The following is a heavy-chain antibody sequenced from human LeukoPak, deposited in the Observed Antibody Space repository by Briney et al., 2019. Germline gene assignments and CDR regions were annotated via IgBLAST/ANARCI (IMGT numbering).Heavy chain of an antibody. V-gene: IGHV3-7*01. Sequence: PGGSLRLSCAASGFTFSNYWMSWVRQAPGKGLEWVANIKQDGSEKYYVDSVKGRFTISRDNAKNSLYLQMNSLRAEDTAVYYCAREDYDILTDQQGAFDIWGQGTMVTVSS. CDR1: GFTFSNYW. J-gene: IGHJ3*02. CDR2: IKQDGSEK. CDR3: AREDYDILTDQQGAFDI. D-gene: IGHD3-9*01.